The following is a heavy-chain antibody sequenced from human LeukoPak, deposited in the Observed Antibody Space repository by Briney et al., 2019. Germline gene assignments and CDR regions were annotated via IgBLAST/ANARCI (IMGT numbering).Heavy chain of an antibody. D-gene: IGHD6-19*01. CDR1: GGSISGDY. V-gene: IGHV4-59*01. CDR2: IYYSGST. J-gene: IGHJ4*02. Sequence: PSETLSLTCTVSGGSISGDYWSWVRQPPGKGLEWIGYIYYSGSTSYNPSLKSRVTISVDTSKNQFSLKLRSVTAADTAVYYCARVEQQWLVQDYWGQGTLATVSS. CDR3: ARVEQQWLVQDY.